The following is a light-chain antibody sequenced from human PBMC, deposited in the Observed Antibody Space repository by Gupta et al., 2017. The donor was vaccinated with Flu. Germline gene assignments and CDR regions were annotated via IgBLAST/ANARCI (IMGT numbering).Light chain of an antibody. CDR1: SSNIGSNT. CDR3: AAWDDSLNCVV. V-gene: IGLV1-44*01. CDR2: SNN. Sequence: SVLTQPPSASGTPGQRVTISCSGSSSNIGSNTVNWYQQLPGTAPKLLIYSNNQRPSGVPARFSGSKSGTSASLAISGLQAEDEADYYCAAWDDSLNCVVFGGGTKLTVL. J-gene: IGLJ2*01.